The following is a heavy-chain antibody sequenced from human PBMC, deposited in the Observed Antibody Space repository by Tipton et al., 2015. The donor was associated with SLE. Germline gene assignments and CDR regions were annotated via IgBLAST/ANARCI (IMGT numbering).Heavy chain of an antibody. CDR2: INHSGST. V-gene: IGHV4-39*07. CDR3: ARDPTNADCSDGVCPPTDTFDI. Sequence: GLVKPSETLSLTCSISGSSITSSSHYWGWIRQPPGKGLEWIGEINHSGSTNYNPSLKSRVTTSVDTSKNQFSLKLSSVTAADTAVYYCARDPTNADCSDGVCPPTDTFDIWGQGTMVTVSS. CDR1: GSSITSSSHY. D-gene: IGHD2-8*01. J-gene: IGHJ3*02.